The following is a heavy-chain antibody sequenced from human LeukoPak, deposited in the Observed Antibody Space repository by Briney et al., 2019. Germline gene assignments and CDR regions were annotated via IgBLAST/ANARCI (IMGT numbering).Heavy chain of an antibody. D-gene: IGHD6-19*01. CDR2: ISYDGSNK. J-gene: IGHJ4*02. V-gene: IGHV3-30*04. CDR1: GFTFSSYA. Sequence: GRSLRLSCAASGFTFSSYAMHWVRQAPGKGLEWVAVISYDGSNKYYADSVKGRFTISRDNSKNTLYLQVNSLRAEDTAVYYCARRESSGWYVDYWGQGTLVTVSS. CDR3: ARRESSGWYVDY.